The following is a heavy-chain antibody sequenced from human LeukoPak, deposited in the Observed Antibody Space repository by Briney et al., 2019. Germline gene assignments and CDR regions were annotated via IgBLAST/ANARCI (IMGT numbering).Heavy chain of an antibody. CDR1: GGSFSAYY. Sequence: SETLSLTCAVYGGSFSAYYWSWIRQPPDKGLEWIGEINHNGSTNYNPSLKSRVTISVDTSKNQFSLRLSSVTAPDTAVYYCARHLATPASAFDYWGQGTLVTVSS. J-gene: IGHJ4*02. D-gene: IGHD6-13*01. CDR2: INHNGST. V-gene: IGHV4-34*01. CDR3: ARHLATPASAFDY.